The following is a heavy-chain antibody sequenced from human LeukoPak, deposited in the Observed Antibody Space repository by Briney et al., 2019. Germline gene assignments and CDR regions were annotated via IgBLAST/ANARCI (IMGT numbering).Heavy chain of an antibody. J-gene: IGHJ4*02. D-gene: IGHD6-19*01. CDR3: ARIVVAGTVDY. CDR1: GGSISSSSYY. CDR2: IYYSGST. V-gene: IGHV4-39*01. Sequence: SETLSLTCTVSGGSISSSSYYWGWIRQPPGKGLEWIGSIYYSGSTYYNPSLKSRVTISVDTSKNQFSLKLSSVTAADTAVYYCARIVVAGTVDYWGQGTLFTVSS.